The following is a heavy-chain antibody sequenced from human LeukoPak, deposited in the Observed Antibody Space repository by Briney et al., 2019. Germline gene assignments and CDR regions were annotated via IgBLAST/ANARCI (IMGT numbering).Heavy chain of an antibody. V-gene: IGHV1-24*01. J-gene: IGHJ4*02. D-gene: IGHD2-21*01. CDR1: GGTFSSYA. CDR3: ATLFNYGNVY. CDR2: FDPEDGEA. Sequence: EASVKVSCKASGGTFSSYAISWVRQTPGKGLEWMGGFDPEDGEAFYTQKFQGRVAMTEDTSTDTAYMELSSLRSEDTAVYYCATLFNYGNVYWGQGTLVTVSS.